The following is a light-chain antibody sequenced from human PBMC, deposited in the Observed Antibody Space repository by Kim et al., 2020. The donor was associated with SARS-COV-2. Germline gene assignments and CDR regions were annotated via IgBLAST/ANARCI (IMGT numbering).Light chain of an antibody. V-gene: IGLV3-1*01. Sequence: VSPRQPASIAGPVGKLADNYARGYQQKPGRSPGLVFLQDSKRPSGIPERFSGSNSGNTATLTIGGTQAMDEADYYCQAWDSSRVVFGGGTQLTVL. CDR2: QDS. J-gene: IGLJ2*01. CDR1: KLADNY. CDR3: QAWDSSRVV.